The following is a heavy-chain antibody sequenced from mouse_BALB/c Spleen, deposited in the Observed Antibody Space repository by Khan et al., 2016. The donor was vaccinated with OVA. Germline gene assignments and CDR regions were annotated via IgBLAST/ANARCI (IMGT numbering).Heavy chain of an antibody. Sequence: QVQLKQSGPGLVAPSQSLSITCTVSGFSLSSHGVHWVRQPPGKGLEWLGVIWAGGNAHYNSALMSRLSISKDNSKSQVFLKMNSLQTDDTAMYYCARGMDYWGQGTSVTVSS. V-gene: IGHV2-9*02. J-gene: IGHJ4*01. CDR1: GFSLSSHG. CDR3: ARGMDY. CDR2: IWAGGNA.